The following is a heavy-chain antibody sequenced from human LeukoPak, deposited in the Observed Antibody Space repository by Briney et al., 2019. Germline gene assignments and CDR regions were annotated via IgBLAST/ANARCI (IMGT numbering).Heavy chain of an antibody. J-gene: IGHJ4*02. CDR3: ATGTLSSGWYPWFDY. Sequence: GGSLRLSCAASGFTFSNAWMSWVRQAPGKGLEWVGRIKSKTDGGTTDYAAPVKGRFTISRDDSKNTLYLQMNSLKTEDTAVYYCATGTLSSGWYPWFDYWGQGTLVTVSS. V-gene: IGHV3-15*01. CDR1: GFTFSNAW. CDR2: IKSKTDGGTT. D-gene: IGHD6-19*01.